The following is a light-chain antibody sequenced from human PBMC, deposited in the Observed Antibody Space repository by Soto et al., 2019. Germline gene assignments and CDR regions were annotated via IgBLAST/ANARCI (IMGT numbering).Light chain of an antibody. J-gene: IGKJ1*01. CDR2: DAS. CDR3: QKYNSYSPT. Sequence: DIQVTHSPPTLSASVGYIVTITCRASQTISTWMAWYQQKPGKAPKLLVYDASTLQSGVASRFSGSGSGTEFTLIISGLQPDDSATYYCQKYNSYSPTFGQGTKVDIK. CDR1: QTISTW. V-gene: IGKV1-5*01.